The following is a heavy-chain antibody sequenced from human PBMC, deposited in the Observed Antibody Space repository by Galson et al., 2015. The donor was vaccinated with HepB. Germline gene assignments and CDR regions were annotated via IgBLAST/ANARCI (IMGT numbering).Heavy chain of an antibody. J-gene: IGHJ5*02. CDR1: GGTFSSYA. Sequence: SVKVSCKASGGTFSSYAISWVRQAPGQGLEWMGGIIPIFGTANYAQKFQGRVTITADESTSTAYMELSSLRSEDTAVYYCARDRTMRELLGGGWFDPWGQGTLVTVSS. V-gene: IGHV1-69*13. CDR2: IIPIFGTA. CDR3: ARDRTMRELLGGGWFDP. D-gene: IGHD1-26*01.